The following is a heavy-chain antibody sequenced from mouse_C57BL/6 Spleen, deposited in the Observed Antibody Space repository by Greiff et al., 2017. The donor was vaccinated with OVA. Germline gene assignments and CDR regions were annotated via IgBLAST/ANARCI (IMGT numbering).Heavy chain of an antibody. Sequence: EVQRVESGGGLVQPGGSLKLSCAASGFTFSDYYMYWVRQTPEKRLEWVAYISNGGGSTYYPDTVKGRFTISRDNAKNTLYLQMSRLKSEDTAMYYCARTYGNYVDWYFDVWGTGTTVTVSS. V-gene: IGHV5-12*01. CDR3: ARTYGNYVDWYFDV. CDR2: ISNGGGST. D-gene: IGHD2-10*02. J-gene: IGHJ1*03. CDR1: GFTFSDYY.